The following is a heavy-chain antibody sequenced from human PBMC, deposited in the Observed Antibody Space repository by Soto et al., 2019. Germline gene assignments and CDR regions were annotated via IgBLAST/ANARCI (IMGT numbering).Heavy chain of an antibody. CDR3: ARRVTYGKTFDY. J-gene: IGHJ4*02. D-gene: IGHD3-10*01. CDR2: IYYTGRV. Sequence: SETLSLTCTVSGGSVSSDSYFWGWIRQPPGKELEFLGYIYYTGRVNSSPSLESRVTISVDTSKNQFSLQLNSVTPADTAVYYCARRVTYGKTFDYWGQGTLVTVSS. CDR1: GGSVSSDSYF. V-gene: IGHV4-61*01.